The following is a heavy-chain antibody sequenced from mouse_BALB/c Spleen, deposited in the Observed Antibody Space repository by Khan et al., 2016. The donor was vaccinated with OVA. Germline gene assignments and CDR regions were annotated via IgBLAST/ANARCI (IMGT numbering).Heavy chain of an antibody. J-gene: IGHJ3*01. Sequence: QVQLQQSGTELVRPGASVKLSCKASGYTFTNSWINWVKQRPGQGLEWIGNIYPSDSYINYNQKFRDKATLTVDKSSTTAYMHISSPTSEDSAVXYCTREGVVGSSFAYWGQGTLVTVSA. CDR1: GYTFTNSW. CDR2: IYPSDSYI. CDR3: TREGVVGSSFAY. V-gene: IGHV1-69*02.